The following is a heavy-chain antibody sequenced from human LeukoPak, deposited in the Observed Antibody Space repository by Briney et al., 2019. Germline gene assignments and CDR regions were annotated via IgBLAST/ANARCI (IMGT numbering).Heavy chain of an antibody. Sequence: SETLSLTCTVSGGSISSYYWSWIRQPPGKGLEWIGRIYTSGSTNYNPSLKSRVTMSVDTSKNQFSLKLSSVTAADTAVYYCARDYCSGGSCYNWFDPWGQGTLVTVSS. D-gene: IGHD2-15*01. J-gene: IGHJ5*02. V-gene: IGHV4-4*07. CDR1: GGSISSYY. CDR3: ARDYCSGGSCYNWFDP. CDR2: IYTSGST.